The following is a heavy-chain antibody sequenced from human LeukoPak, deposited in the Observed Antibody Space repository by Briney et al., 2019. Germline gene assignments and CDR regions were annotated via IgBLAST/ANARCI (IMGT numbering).Heavy chain of an antibody. D-gene: IGHD5-18*01. CDR1: GGPINSYY. J-gene: IGHJ3*02. V-gene: IGHV4-59*01. CDR2: IYYSGGT. Sequence: KPSETPSLTCTVSGGPINSYYWSWIRQPPGKGLEWIGYIYYSGGTNYNPSLKSRVTISVDTSKNQFSLKLSSVTAADTAVYFCAREDTAMVRTAFDIWGQGTMVTVSS. CDR3: AREDTAMVRTAFDI.